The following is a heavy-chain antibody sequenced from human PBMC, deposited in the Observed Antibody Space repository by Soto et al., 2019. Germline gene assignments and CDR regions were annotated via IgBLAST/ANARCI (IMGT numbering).Heavy chain of an antibody. J-gene: IGHJ4*02. V-gene: IGHV1-18*04. Sequence: ASVKVSCKASGYTFTSYGISWVRQAPGQGLEWMGWISAYNGNTNYAQKLQGRVTMTTDTSTSTAYMELRSLRSDDTAVYYCARDPYYYDSSGYYYYLDYWGQGTLVTVSS. CDR1: GYTFTSYG. D-gene: IGHD3-22*01. CDR2: ISAYNGNT. CDR3: ARDPYYYDSSGYYYYLDY.